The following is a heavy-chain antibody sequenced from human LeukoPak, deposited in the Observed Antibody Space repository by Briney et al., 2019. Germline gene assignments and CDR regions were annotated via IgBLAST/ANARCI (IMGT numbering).Heavy chain of an antibody. CDR3: ARDDDCSSTSCYDYYGMDV. Sequence: SETLSLTCTVSGGSFSRYFWTWIRQTPGKGLEWIGYIDHSGSTNYSPSLQSRVTLSIDTSKNQFSLKLNSVTAADTAVYYCARDDDCSSTSCYDYYGMDVWGQGTTVTVSS. CDR2: IDHSGST. D-gene: IGHD2-2*01. J-gene: IGHJ6*02. CDR1: GGSFSRYF. V-gene: IGHV4-59*12.